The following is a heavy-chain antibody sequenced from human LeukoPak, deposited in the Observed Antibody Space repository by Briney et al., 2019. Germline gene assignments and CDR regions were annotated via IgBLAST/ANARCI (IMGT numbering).Heavy chain of an antibody. J-gene: IGHJ4*02. D-gene: IGHD3-3*01. Sequence: SGGSLRLSCAASGFTFSSYWMHWVRQVPGKGLVWVSRINSDGSSTSYADFVKGRFTISRDNAKNTLYLQMNSLRAEDTAVYYCARPTAYDFWSGSLDYWGQGTLVTVSS. CDR1: GFTFSSYW. CDR2: INSDGSST. V-gene: IGHV3-74*01. CDR3: ARPTAYDFWSGSLDY.